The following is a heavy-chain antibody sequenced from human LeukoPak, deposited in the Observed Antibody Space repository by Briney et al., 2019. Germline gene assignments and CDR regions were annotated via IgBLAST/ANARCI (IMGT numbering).Heavy chain of an antibody. D-gene: IGHD6-13*01. V-gene: IGHV3-7*01. Sequence: PGGSLRLSCAASGFTFGNYWMGWVRQAPGKGLEWVANIKQDGSEKRYVDPVKGRFTISRDNVKNSLFLQMNSLRAEDTAVYYCATLSREQQLTLDWYFDLWGRGTLVTVSS. J-gene: IGHJ2*01. CDR2: IKQDGSEK. CDR1: GFTFGNYW. CDR3: ATLSREQQLTLDWYFDL.